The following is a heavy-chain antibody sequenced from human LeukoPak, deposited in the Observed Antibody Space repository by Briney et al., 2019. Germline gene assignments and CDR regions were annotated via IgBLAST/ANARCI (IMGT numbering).Heavy chain of an antibody. CDR2: IWYDGSNK. D-gene: IGHD4-23*01. Sequence: PGGSLRLSCAASGFTFSSKTYWMHWIRQAPGKGLEWVAVIWYDGSNKYYADSVKGRFTISRDNSKNTLYLQMNSLRAEDTAVYYCARDGVEGNSGWYFDLWGRGTLVTVSS. CDR3: ARDGVEGNSGWYFDL. CDR1: GFTFSSKTYW. V-gene: IGHV3-33*08. J-gene: IGHJ2*01.